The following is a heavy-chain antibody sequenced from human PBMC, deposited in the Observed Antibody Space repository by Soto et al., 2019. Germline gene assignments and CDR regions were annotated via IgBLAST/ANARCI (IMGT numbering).Heavy chain of an antibody. CDR2: IYYSGST. CDR1: GGSISSGDYY. V-gene: IGHV4-30-4*01. Sequence: SETLSLTCTVSGGSISSGDYYWSWSRQPPGKGLEWIGYIYYSGSTYYNPSLKSRVTISVDTSKNQFSLKLSSVTAADTAVYYCARASEERFMGFDPWGQGTLVTVSS. D-gene: IGHD3-10*01. J-gene: IGHJ5*02. CDR3: ARASEERFMGFDP.